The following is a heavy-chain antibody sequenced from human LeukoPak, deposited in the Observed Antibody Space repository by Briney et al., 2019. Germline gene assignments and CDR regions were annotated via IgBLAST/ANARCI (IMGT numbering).Heavy chain of an antibody. D-gene: IGHD6-19*01. CDR2: IYYSGST. CDR3: ASFGMHSSGWYGDY. Sequence: SETLSLTCTVSGGSISSSSYHWGWIRQPPGKGLEWIGSIYYSGSTYYNPSLKSRVTISVDTSKNQFSLKLSSVTAADTAVYYCASFGMHSSGWYGDYWGQGTLVTVSS. CDR1: GGSISSSSYH. J-gene: IGHJ4*02. V-gene: IGHV4-39*07.